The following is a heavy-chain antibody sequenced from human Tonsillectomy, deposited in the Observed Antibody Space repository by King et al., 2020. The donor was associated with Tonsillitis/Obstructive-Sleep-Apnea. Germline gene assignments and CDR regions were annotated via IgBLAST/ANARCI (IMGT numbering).Heavy chain of an antibody. D-gene: IGHD5-12*01. J-gene: IGHJ4*02. V-gene: IGHV3-66*01. Sequence: VQLVESGGGLVQPGGSLRLSCAASGFTISSNYMSWVRQAPGKGLEWVSVIYSGGSTYYADSVKGRFTISRDNSKNTLYLQMNSLRAEDTAVYYCARDRDSGYDLDYWGQGTLVTVSS. CDR3: ARDRDSGYDLDY. CDR2: IYSGGST. CDR1: GFTISSNY.